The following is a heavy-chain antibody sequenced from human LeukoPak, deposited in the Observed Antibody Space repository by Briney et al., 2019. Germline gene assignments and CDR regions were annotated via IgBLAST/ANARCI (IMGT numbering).Heavy chain of an antibody. D-gene: IGHD6-6*01. CDR1: GGSISSSNW. Sequence: SGTLSLTCAVSGGSISSSNWWSWVRQPPGKGLEWIGEIYHSGSTNYNPSLKSRVTISVDKSKNEISLKLSSVTAAGTAVYYCARGSLLKLGDGVQHWGQGTLVTISS. J-gene: IGHJ1*01. CDR2: IYHSGST. V-gene: IGHV4-4*02. CDR3: ARGSLLKLGDGVQH.